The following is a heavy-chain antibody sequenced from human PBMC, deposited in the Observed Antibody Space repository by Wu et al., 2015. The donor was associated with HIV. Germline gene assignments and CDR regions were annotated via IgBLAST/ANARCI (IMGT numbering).Heavy chain of an antibody. J-gene: IGHJ3*02. CDR2: IYYSGST. CDR3: ARQYYYDSSGYSVSVFDI. V-gene: IGHV4-59*01. Sequence: QVQLQESGPGLVKPSETLSLTCTVSGGSISSYYWSWIRQPPGKGLEWIGYIYYSGSTNYNPSLKSRVTISVDTSKNQFSLKLSSVTAADTAVYYCARQYYYDSSGYSVSVFDIWGQGTMVTVSS. D-gene: IGHD3-22*01. CDR1: GGSISSYY.